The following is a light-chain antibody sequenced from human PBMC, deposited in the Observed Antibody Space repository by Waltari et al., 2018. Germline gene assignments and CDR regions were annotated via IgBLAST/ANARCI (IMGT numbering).Light chain of an antibody. V-gene: IGKV3-20*01. CDR1: QSLRSSY. Sequence: EIVLTQSPGTLSLSPGERATLSCRASQSLRSSYLAWYQQKPGLAPRLLIYGASNRAAGIPDRFVGHGSGTDFTLTIARLEPEDSAVYYCHHYGSSPLTFGGGTKVEI. CDR3: HHYGSSPLT. CDR2: GAS. J-gene: IGKJ4*01.